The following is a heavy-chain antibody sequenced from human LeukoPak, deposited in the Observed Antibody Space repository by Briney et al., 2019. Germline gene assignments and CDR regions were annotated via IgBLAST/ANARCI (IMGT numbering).Heavy chain of an antibody. D-gene: IGHD3-9*01. CDR2: IYYSGST. J-gene: IGHJ4*02. V-gene: IGHV4-30-4*01. CDR1: GGSISSGDYY. CDR3: ARGRRLVTAPCYFDY. Sequence: SQTLSLTCTVSGGSISSGDYYWSWIRQPPGKGLEWIGYIYYSGSTYYNPSLKSRVTISVDTSKNQFSLKLSSVTAADTAVYYCARGRRLVTAPCYFDYWGQGTLVTVSS.